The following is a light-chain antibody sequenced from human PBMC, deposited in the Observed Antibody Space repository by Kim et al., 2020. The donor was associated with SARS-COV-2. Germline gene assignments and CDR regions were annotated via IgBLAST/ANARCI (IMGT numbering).Light chain of an antibody. CDR1: NIGSKS. CDR2: YDS. J-gene: IGLJ3*02. Sequence: APGKKALITCGGKNIGSKSVIWYQQKPGQARVLVIYYDSDRPSGIPERFSGSTSGNTATLTISRVEAGDEADYYCQVWDSSSDHWVFGGGPQLTVL. V-gene: IGLV3-21*04. CDR3: QVWDSSSDHWV.